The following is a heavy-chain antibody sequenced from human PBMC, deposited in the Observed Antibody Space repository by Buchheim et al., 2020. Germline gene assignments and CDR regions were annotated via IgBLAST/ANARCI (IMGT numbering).Heavy chain of an antibody. V-gene: IGHV3-7*01. J-gene: IGHJ4*02. CDR2: INHGGSDK. CDR1: GFSFSSYW. CDR3: ARESAAGDY. D-gene: IGHD6-13*01. Sequence: EVQLVESGGGLVQPGGSLRLSCAASGFSFSSYWMSWVRQAPGKGLEWVANINHGGSDKYYVGSVKGRFTISRDNAKHSLYLQMNSLRPEDTAVYYCARESAAGDYWGQGTL.